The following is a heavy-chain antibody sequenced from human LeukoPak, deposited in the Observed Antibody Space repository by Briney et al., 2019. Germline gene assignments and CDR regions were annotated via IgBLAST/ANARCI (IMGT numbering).Heavy chain of an antibody. Sequence: GRSLRLSCAASGFTVSSNWMSWVRQAPGKGLEWVANIRQDGSEKFYVDSAKGRFTISRDNAKNSVYLQMNSLRAEDRGVYYCAREAQGGATALGLWGQGTLVTVSS. CDR3: AREAQGGATALGL. CDR1: GFTVSSNW. D-gene: IGHD1-26*01. CDR2: IRQDGSEK. V-gene: IGHV3-7*04. J-gene: IGHJ4*02.